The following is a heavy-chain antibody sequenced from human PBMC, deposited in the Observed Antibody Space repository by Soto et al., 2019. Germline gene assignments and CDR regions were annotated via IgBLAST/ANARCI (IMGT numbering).Heavy chain of an antibody. J-gene: IGHJ6*03. D-gene: IGHD2-15*01. CDR2: IIPILGIA. Sequence: QVQLVQSGAEVKKPGSSVKVSCKASGGTFSSYTISWVRQAPGQGLEWMVRIIPILGIANYAQKFQSRVTITADNSTSTVYMELSSLRSEDTAVYYCAFTYLGYCSGGSCYPSAKNYDYYMDVWGKGTTVTVYS. CDR1: GGTFSSYT. V-gene: IGHV1-69*02. CDR3: AFTYLGYCSGGSCYPSAKNYDYYMDV.